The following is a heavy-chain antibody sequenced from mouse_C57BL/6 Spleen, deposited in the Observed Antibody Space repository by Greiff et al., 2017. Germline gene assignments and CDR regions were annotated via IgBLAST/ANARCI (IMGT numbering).Heavy chain of an antibody. CDR3: AIYYCYSWLAY. J-gene: IGHJ3*01. V-gene: IGHV1-42*01. Sequence: EVQLQQSGPELVKPGASVKISCKASGYSFTGYYMNWVKQSPEQSLEWIGAINPSTGGTTYNQKFKDKATLTVDKSSSPSYMQLKSLTSEDSAVYYCAIYYCYSWLAYWGQGTLVTVSA. D-gene: IGHD2-12*01. CDR2: INPSTGGT. CDR1: GYSFTGYY.